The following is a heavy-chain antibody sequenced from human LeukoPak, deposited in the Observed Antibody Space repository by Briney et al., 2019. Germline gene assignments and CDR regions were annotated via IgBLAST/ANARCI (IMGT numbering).Heavy chain of an antibody. Sequence: SQTLSLTCAISGDSVSSTSDAWNWIRQSPSRGLEWVGRIYYRSRWYNDYAVSMRSRITINPDTSKNQFSLHLSSVTPEDTAVYYCAREKTASSLDYWGQGTLVTVSS. V-gene: IGHV6-1*01. J-gene: IGHJ4*02. D-gene: IGHD2-21*02. CDR3: AREKTASSLDY. CDR1: GDSVSSTSDA. CDR2: IYYRSRWYN.